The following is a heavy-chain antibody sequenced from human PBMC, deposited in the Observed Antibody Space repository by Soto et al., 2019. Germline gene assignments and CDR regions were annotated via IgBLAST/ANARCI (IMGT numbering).Heavy chain of an antibody. CDR2: INPNSGGT. V-gene: IGHV1-2*04. Sequence: XSVKVSCKASVYTFTCYYMHWVRQAPGQGLEWMGWINPNSGGTNYAQKFQGWVTMTRDTSISTAYMELSRLRSDDTAVYYCARVGGSSSWWLAYFDYSGQGNLVTVSS. D-gene: IGHD6-6*01. CDR1: VYTFTCYY. CDR3: ARVGGSSSWWLAYFDY. J-gene: IGHJ4*02.